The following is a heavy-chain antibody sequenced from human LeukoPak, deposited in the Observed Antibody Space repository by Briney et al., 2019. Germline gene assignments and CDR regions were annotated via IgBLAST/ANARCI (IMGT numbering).Heavy chain of an antibody. V-gene: IGHV4-59*08. CDR2: IYYIGSA. CDR3: ARHRDFYGSGTYSKMGWFDP. J-gene: IGHJ5*02. D-gene: IGHD3-10*01. CDR1: GDSINNYY. Sequence: PSETLSLTCTVSGDSINNYYWSWIRQPPGKGLEWIGYIYYIGSADYNPSLKSRVTMSVDTSKNQFSLRLNSVTAADTAVYYCARHRDFYGSGTYSKMGWFDPWGQGTLVTVSS.